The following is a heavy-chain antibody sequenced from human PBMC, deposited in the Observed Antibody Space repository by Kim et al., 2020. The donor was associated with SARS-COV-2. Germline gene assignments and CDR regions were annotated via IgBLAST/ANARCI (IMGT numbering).Heavy chain of an antibody. Sequence: ASVKVSCKASGYTFTSYYMHWVRQAPGQGLEWMGWINPNSGGTNYAQKFQGRVTMTRDTSISTAYMELSRLRSDDTAVYYCAREPGITMIVVVTRNDAFDIWGQGTMVTVSS. J-gene: IGHJ3*02. V-gene: IGHV1-2*02. CDR3: AREPGITMIVVVTRNDAFDI. CDR2: INPNSGGT. CDR1: GYTFTSYY. D-gene: IGHD3-22*01.